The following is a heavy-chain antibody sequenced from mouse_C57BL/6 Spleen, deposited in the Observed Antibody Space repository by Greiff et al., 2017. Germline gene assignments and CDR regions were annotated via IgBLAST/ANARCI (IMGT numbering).Heavy chain of an antibody. D-gene: IGHD1-1*01. V-gene: IGHV3-6*01. Sequence: EVQLQESGPGLVKPSQSLSLTCSVTGYSITSGYYWNWIRQFPGNKLEWMGYISYDGSNNYNPSLKNRISITRDTSKNQFFLKLNSVTTEDTATYYCAQTYYYGSSGFAYWGQGTLVTVSA. CDR1: GYSITSGYY. J-gene: IGHJ3*01. CDR3: AQTYYYGSSGFAY. CDR2: ISYDGSN.